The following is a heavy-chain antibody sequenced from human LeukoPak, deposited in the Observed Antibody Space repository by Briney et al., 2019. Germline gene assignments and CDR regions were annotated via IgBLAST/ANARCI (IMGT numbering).Heavy chain of an antibody. V-gene: IGHV4-4*02. CDR1: GDSINSLDL. CDR2: MYLSGTT. Sequence: SETLSLTCTVSGDSINSLDLWSWVRQPPGKGLEWMGEMYLSGTTHSNPSVKSRVTISIDKSKNQFFLNLSSVTAADTAVYYCAGLVGRYSSGLYYYYFDYWGQGTLVTVSS. CDR3: AGLVGRYSSGLYYYYFDY. J-gene: IGHJ4*02. D-gene: IGHD3-22*01.